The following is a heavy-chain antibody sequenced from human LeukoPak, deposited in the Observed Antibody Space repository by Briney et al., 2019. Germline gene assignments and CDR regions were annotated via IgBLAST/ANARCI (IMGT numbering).Heavy chain of an antibody. CDR2: ISFDGGDK. J-gene: IGHJ4*02. D-gene: IGHD2-15*01. V-gene: IGHV3-30*18. Sequence: PGRSLRLSCAASRFTFISFGMHCVRQAPGKGLQWVALISFDGGDKYYADSVKGRFTISRDNSKDTLFLQMNSLRPEDTAVYYCAKQGRDHCSGGSCYLFDYWGQGTLVTVSS. CDR1: RFTFISFG. CDR3: AKQGRDHCSGGSCYLFDY.